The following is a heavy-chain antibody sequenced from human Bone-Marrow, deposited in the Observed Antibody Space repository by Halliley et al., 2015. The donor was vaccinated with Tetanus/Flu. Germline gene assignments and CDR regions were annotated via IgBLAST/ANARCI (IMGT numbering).Heavy chain of an antibody. D-gene: IGHD3-3*01. CDR1: GFNFSNNG. CDR3: ARDSLPSWTLDH. J-gene: IGHJ4*02. V-gene: IGHV3-33*01. Sequence: QLVQSGGGVVQPGRSLRLSCEASGFNFSNNGMHWVRQAPGKGLEWVAVIWYDGSNKDYGDSVKGRFTISRDNSRNTLYLHMNSLRAEDTAVYYCARDSLPSWTLDHWGQGTLVTVSS. CDR2: IWYDGSNK.